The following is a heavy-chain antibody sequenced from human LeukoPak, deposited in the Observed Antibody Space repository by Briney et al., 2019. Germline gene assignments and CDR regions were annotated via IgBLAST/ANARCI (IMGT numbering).Heavy chain of an antibody. CDR3: ARGRQGYGDYFS. CDR2: IYTGGST. CDR1: GFTVSNNY. V-gene: IGHV3-53*01. Sequence: GGSPRLSCAASGFTVSNNYMSWVRQAPGKGLEWVSVIYTGGSTDYADSVKGRFTISRDNSKNTLYLQMNSLRAEDTAMYYCARGRQGYGDYFSWGQGTLVTVSS. J-gene: IGHJ5*02. D-gene: IGHD4-17*01.